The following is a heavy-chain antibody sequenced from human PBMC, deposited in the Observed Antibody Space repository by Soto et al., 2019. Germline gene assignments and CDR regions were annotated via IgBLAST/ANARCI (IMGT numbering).Heavy chain of an antibody. D-gene: IGHD6-19*01. Sequence: QVQLVESGGGVVQPGRSLRLSCAASGFTFSSYAMHWVRQAPGKGLEWVAVISYDGSNKYYADSVKGRFTISRDNSKNTLYLQMNSLRAEDTAVYYCARDRLEQWLVQYFDYWGQGTLVTVSS. V-gene: IGHV3-30-3*01. CDR2: ISYDGSNK. CDR3: ARDRLEQWLVQYFDY. J-gene: IGHJ4*02. CDR1: GFTFSSYA.